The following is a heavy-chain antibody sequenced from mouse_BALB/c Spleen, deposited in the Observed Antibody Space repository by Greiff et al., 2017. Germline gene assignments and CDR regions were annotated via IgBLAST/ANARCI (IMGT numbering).Heavy chain of an antibody. CDR3: ARRGYDYAMDY. CDR2: INPDSSTI. Sequence: EVKLVESGGGLVQPGGSLKLSCAASGFDFSRYWMSWVRQAPGKGLEWIGEINPDSSTINYTPSLKDKFIISRDNAKNTLYLQMSKVRSEDTALYYCARRGYDYAMDYWGQGTSVTVSS. J-gene: IGHJ4*01. V-gene: IGHV4-1*02. D-gene: IGHD2-4*01. CDR1: GFDFSRYW.